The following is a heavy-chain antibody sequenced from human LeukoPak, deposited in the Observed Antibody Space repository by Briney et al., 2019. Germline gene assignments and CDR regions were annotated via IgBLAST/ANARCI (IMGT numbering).Heavy chain of an antibody. D-gene: IGHD6-19*01. J-gene: IGHJ4*02. CDR2: ISWNSGSI. V-gene: IGHV3-9*01. CDR3: AKDFRRQQWLILDY. CDR1: GFTFNDYA. Sequence: SLRLSCAASGFTFNDYAMHWVRQAPGKGLEWVSGISWNSGSIGYADSVKGRFTISRDNAKNSLYLQMNSLRAEDTALYYCAKDFRRQQWLILDYWGQGTLVTVSS.